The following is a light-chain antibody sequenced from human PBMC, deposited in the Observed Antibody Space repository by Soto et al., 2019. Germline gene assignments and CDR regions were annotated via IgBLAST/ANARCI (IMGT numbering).Light chain of an antibody. J-gene: IGKJ4*01. CDR2: DAS. CDR3: QRYNRWPLS. V-gene: IGKV3-15*01. CDR1: QGIGST. Sequence: IVMTQSPATLSVSPGERATLSCRASQGIGSTLAWYQQKPGQTPKLLIYDASTRATGVPARFSGGGSGTEFTLTINSLQSEDFAVYYCQRYNRWPLSFGGGTKVEIK.